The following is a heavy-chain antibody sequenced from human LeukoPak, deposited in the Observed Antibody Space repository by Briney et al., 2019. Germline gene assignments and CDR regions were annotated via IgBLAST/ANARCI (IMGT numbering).Heavy chain of an antibody. CDR1: GYTFTSYY. Sequence: AASVKVSCKASGYTFTSYYMHWVRQAPGQGLEWMGIINPSGGSTSYAQKFQGRVTMTRDTSTSTVYMELSSLKSEDTAVYYCARLTGGPEFDPWGQGTLVTVSS. D-gene: IGHD1-14*01. CDR3: ARLTGGPEFDP. J-gene: IGHJ5*02. V-gene: IGHV1-46*01. CDR2: INPSGGST.